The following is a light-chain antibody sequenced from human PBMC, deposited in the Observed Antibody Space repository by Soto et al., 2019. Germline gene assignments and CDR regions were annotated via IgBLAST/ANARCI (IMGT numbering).Light chain of an antibody. J-gene: IGKJ5*01. CDR1: QSVSSSY. Sequence: EIVLTQSPGTLSLSPGERATLSCRASQSVSSSYLAWYQLTPGQAPRLLIYGASNRATGIPDRFSGSGSGTDFTLTISRLEPEDVAVYYCQQYGSSPITFGQGTRLEIK. CDR2: GAS. V-gene: IGKV3-20*01. CDR3: QQYGSSPIT.